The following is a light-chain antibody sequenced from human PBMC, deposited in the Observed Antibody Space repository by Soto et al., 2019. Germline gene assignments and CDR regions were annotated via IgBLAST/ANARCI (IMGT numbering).Light chain of an antibody. J-gene: IGKJ2*02. CDR1: QSISIY. CDR2: AAS. V-gene: IGKV1-39*01. Sequence: DIQMIQSPSSLSASVGDTVTITCRASQSISIYLNWDQQKAGKAPKLLIHAASTLQSGVPSRFSGSGSGTDLTLTISSLQPEDFATYYCQQSYSAPWTFGQGTKLEI. CDR3: QQSYSAPWT.